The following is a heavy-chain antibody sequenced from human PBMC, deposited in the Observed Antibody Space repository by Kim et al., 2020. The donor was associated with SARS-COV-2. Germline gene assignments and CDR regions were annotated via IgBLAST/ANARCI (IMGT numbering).Heavy chain of an antibody. CDR1: GGSFSGYY. V-gene: IGHV4-34*01. Sequence: SETLSLTCAVYGGSFSGYYWSWIRQPPGKGLEWIGEINHSGSTTYNPSLKSRVTISVDTSKNQFYLKLSSVTAAATAVYYCARGRVDTAMVPRRRRFDYWGQGTLVTVSS. J-gene: IGHJ4*02. CDR2: INHSGST. D-gene: IGHD5-18*01. CDR3: ARGRVDTAMVPRRRRFDY.